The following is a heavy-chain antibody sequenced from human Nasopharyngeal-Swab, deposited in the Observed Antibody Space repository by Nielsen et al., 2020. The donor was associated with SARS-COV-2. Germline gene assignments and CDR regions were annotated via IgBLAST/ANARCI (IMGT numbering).Heavy chain of an antibody. V-gene: IGHV3-49*04. CDR2: IRSKGNGGTT. CDR1: GFTFSAHY. J-gene: IGHJ6*02. D-gene: IGHD2-21*01. CDR3: SRDCGPPNNDGLDV. Sequence: GGSLRLSCAASGFTFSAHYMDWVRQAPGKGLEWVGLIRSKGNGGTTEYAASVQGRVTISKDDSSNVAYLQIHGLETADTAVYYCSRDCGPPNNDGLDVWGQGTTVIVS.